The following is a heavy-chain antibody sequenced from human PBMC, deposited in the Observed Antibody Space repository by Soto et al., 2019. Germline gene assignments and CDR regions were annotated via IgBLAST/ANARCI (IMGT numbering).Heavy chain of an antibody. CDR2: IKSKTDGGTT. CDR1: GCTFSNAW. Sequence: GGSRRLSCAASGCTFSNAWMSWAGRVPGRGREGVGRIKSKTDGGTTDYAAPVKGRFTISRDDSKNTLYLQMNSLKTEDTAVYYCTTDQELGYAFDIWGQGTMVTVSS. D-gene: IGHD7-27*01. J-gene: IGHJ3*02. V-gene: IGHV3-15*01. CDR3: TTDQELGYAFDI.